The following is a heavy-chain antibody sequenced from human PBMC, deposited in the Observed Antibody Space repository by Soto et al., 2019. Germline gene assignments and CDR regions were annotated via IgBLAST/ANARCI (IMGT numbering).Heavy chain of an antibody. J-gene: IGHJ4*02. Sequence: LRLSCAASGFTFSSYAMHWVRQAPGKGLEWVAVISYDGSNKYYADSVKGRFTISRDNSKNTLYLQMNSLRAEDTAVYYCARGVAYYDFWSGYSLDYWGQGTLVTVSS. CDR3: ARGVAYYDFWSGYSLDY. V-gene: IGHV3-30-3*01. CDR2: ISYDGSNK. D-gene: IGHD3-3*01. CDR1: GFTFSSYA.